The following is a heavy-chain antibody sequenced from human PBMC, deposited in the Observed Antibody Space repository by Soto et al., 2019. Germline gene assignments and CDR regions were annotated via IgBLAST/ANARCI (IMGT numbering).Heavy chain of an antibody. D-gene: IGHD3-10*01. V-gene: IGHV3-30*18. CDR2: ISYHGSNK. Sequence: GGSLRLSCAASGFTFNNYGMHWVRQAPGKGLEWVAVISYHGSNKIYADSVKGRFTISRDDSKNTLYVQMNSLRPEDTAVYYCAKDPAGSTLGFFEIWGQGTLVNVSS. J-gene: IGHJ3*02. CDR1: GFTFNNYG. CDR3: AKDPAGSTLGFFEI.